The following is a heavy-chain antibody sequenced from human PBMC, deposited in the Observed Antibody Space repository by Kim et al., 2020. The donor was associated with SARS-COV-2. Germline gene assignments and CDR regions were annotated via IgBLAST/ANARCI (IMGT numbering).Heavy chain of an antibody. CDR2: ISYDGSNE. Sequence: GGSLRLSCAGSGFTFSSYGMHWVRQAPGKGLEWVAVISYDGSNEYYADSVKGRFTISRDNSKNTLYLQMNSLRAEDTAVYYCAKDNYDSSGYSHFEYWGQGTLVTVSS. D-gene: IGHD3-22*01. V-gene: IGHV3-30*18. CDR3: AKDNYDSSGYSHFEY. CDR1: GFTFSSYG. J-gene: IGHJ4*02.